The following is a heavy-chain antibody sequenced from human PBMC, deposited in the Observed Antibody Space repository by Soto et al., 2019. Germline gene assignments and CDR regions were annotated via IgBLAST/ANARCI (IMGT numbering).Heavy chain of an antibody. D-gene: IGHD3-9*01. J-gene: IGHJ4*02. CDR2: ISSGSKTI. CDR1: GFTFSGYS. Sequence: GGSLRLSCAASGFTFSGYSVNWVRQAPGKGLEWVSYISSGSKTIYYAESVKGRFTVSRDNARNSQYLQMNSLRDEDTAVYYCAREDILGVRSFDYWGQGTLVTVPS. CDR3: AREDILGVRSFDY. V-gene: IGHV3-48*02.